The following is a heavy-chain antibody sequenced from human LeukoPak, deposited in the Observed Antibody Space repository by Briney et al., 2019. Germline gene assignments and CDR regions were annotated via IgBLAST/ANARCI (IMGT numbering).Heavy chain of an antibody. J-gene: IGHJ6*03. Sequence: GGSLRLSCATSGFTFSNYAMNWVRQAPGKGLEWVSAINGNGDSTYYADSVKGRFTISRDNSKNTLYLQVNSLRAEDTALYYCARLSAYYYGSYFYYYMDVWGKGTTVTVSS. CDR3: ARLSAYYYGSYFYYYMDV. V-gene: IGHV3-23*01. CDR2: INGNGDST. CDR1: GFTFSNYA. D-gene: IGHD3-10*01.